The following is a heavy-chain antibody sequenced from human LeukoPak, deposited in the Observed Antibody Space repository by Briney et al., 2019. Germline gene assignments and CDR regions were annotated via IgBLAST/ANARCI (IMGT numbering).Heavy chain of an antibody. J-gene: IGHJ4*02. CDR1: GFSLSTSGVG. CDR3: ARTFYYDSSGYRVDYFDY. D-gene: IGHD3-22*01. V-gene: IGHV2-5*01. CDR2: IYWNDDK. Sequence: SGPTLVKPTQTLTLTCTFSGFSLSTSGVGVGWIRQPPGKALEWLALIYWNDDKRNSPSLKSRLTITKDTSKNQVVLTMPNMDPVDTATYYCARTFYYDSSGYRVDYFDYWGQGTLVTVSS.